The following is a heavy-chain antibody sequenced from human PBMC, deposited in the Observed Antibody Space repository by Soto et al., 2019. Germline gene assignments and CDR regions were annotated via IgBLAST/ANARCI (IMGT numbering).Heavy chain of an antibody. D-gene: IGHD1-26*01. CDR2: IRGKANHYVT. Sequence: VESGGGLVQPWGSVNLSCAASGITFSASSMHWVRQAPGKGLEWLGRIRGKANHYVTAYSESVKGRFVISRDDSQNTMFLQMRSLRTEDTAMYFCGIEGAGFGHWGQGTLVTVS. J-gene: IGHJ4*02. CDR3: GIEGAGFGH. V-gene: IGHV3-73*01. CDR1: GITFSASS.